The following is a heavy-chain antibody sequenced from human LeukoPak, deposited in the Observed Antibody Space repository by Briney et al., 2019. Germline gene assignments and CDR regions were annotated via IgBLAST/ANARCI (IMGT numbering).Heavy chain of an antibody. J-gene: IGHJ6*03. D-gene: IGHD6-6*01. CDR3: ARDSPPARPYYYYYYMDV. V-gene: IGHV3-48*04. CDR1: GFTFSSYS. Sequence: GGSLRLSCAASGFTFSSYSMNWVRQAPGKGLEWVSYISSSSSTIYYADSVKGRFTISRDNAKNSLYLQMNSLRAKDTAVYYCARDSPPARPYYYYYYMDVWGKGTTVTVSS. CDR2: ISSSSSTI.